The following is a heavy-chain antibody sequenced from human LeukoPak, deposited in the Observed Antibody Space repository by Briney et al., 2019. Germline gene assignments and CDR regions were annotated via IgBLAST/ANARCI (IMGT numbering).Heavy chain of an antibody. CDR2: ISISGSTI. J-gene: IGHJ3*02. CDR1: GFTFSSYE. CDR3: ARTVAGLPLDAFDI. Sequence: GGSLRLSCAASGFTFSSYEMNWVRQAPGKGLEWVSFISISGSTIYYADSVKGRFTISRDNAKNSLYLQMNSLRAEDTAVYYCARTVAGLPLDAFDIWGQGTMVTASS. D-gene: IGHD6-19*01. V-gene: IGHV3-48*03.